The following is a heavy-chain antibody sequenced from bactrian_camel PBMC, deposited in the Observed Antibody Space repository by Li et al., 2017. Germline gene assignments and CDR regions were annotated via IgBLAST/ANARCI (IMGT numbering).Heavy chain of an antibody. CDR2: IDSDGST. Sequence: HVQLVESGGDSVQVGGSLTLSCTPTGSTIRLLAVGWYRQAPGKEREFVSAIDSDGSTSYADSVKGRFTISQDNAKNTVYLQMNSLKPEDTSMYYCSRHDCYSGEFGYWGQGTQVTVS. V-gene: IGHV3S53*01. CDR1: GSTIRLLA. D-gene: IGHD3*01. J-gene: IGHJ6*01. CDR3: SRHDCYSGEFGY.